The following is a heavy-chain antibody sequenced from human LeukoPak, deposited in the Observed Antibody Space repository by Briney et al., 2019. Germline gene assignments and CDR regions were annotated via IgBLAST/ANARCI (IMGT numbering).Heavy chain of an antibody. D-gene: IGHD3-22*01. V-gene: IGHV4-59*01. CDR2: IKYSGSN. CDR1: DGSLSTYY. CDR3: ARASGGYYNNWFDP. Sequence: SETLSLTCTVSDGSLSTYYWSWIRQPPGKGLEWMGYIKYSGSNNYNPSLKSRVTISVDTSKNQFSLKLSSVTAADTAVYFCARASGGYYNNWFDPWGQGTLVTVSS. J-gene: IGHJ5*02.